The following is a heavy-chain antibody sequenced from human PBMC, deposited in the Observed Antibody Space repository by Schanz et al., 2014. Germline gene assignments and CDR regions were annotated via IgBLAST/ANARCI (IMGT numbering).Heavy chain of an antibody. CDR1: GFSFSSYA. CDR2: ISGSGAST. CDR3: ARDHTTESYYSAGPPIDY. J-gene: IGHJ4*02. V-gene: IGHV3-23*01. D-gene: IGHD1-26*01. Sequence: EVQLLESGGGLGQPGGSLRISCATSGFSFSSYAINWVRQAPGKGLEWVSGISGSGASTYYADSVKGRFTISRDNSKNTLFLQMNSLRAEDTAVYYCARDHTTESYYSAGPPIDYWGQGTLVTVSS.